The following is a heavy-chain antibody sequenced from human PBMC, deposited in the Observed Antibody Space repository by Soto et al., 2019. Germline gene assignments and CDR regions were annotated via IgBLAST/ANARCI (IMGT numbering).Heavy chain of an antibody. Sequence: QVQLVQSGAEVKKPGASVKVSCKASGYTLTNSAIHWVRQAPGQRLEWMAWINTVNGNTRITQRFQGRVSITRDTFAGTAYMELSGLSSEDTAVFYCARDRGVPGEYYFDYWGQGTLVTVSS. CDR3: ARDRGVPGEYYFDY. CDR1: GYTLTNSA. D-gene: IGHD3-10*01. CDR2: INTVNGNT. V-gene: IGHV1-3*04. J-gene: IGHJ4*02.